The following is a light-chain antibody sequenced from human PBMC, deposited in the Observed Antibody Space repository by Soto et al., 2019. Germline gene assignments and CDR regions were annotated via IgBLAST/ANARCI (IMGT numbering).Light chain of an antibody. CDR2: AAS. Sequence: DIHLTESRPSVSASVGDRVPXTCRASQSISSYLNWYQQKPGKAPKLLIYAASSLQSGVPSRFSGSGSGTDFTLTISSLQTEDFATYYCQQSYSTLAFGQGIGL. CDR1: QSISSY. V-gene: IGKV1-39*01. CDR3: QQSYSTLA. J-gene: IGKJ5*01.